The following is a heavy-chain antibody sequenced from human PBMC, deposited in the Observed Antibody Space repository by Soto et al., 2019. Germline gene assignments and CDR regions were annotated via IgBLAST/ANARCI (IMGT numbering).Heavy chain of an antibody. V-gene: IGHV1-18*04. CDR1: GYTFTSYG. Sequence: VASVKVSCKASGYTFTSYGISWVRQAPGQGLEWMGWISAYNGNTNYAQKLQGRVTMTTDTSTSTAYMELRSLRSDDTAVYYCARDEGTDQLLSGYYFYVMDVWGQGTTVTVSS. CDR3: ARDEGTDQLLSGYYFYVMDV. CDR2: ISAYNGNT. J-gene: IGHJ6*02. D-gene: IGHD2-2*01.